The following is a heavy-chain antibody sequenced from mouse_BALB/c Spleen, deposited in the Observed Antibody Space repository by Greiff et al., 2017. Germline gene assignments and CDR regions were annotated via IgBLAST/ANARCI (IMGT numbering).Heavy chain of an antibody. Sequence: DVMLVESGGGLVQPGGSLKLSCAASGFTFSSYGMSWVRQTPDKRLELVATINSNGGSTYYPDSVKGRFTISRDNAKNTLYLQMSSLKSEDTAMYYCARDKGILAYWGQGTLVTVSA. CDR2: INSNGGST. V-gene: IGHV5-6-3*01. CDR1: GFTFSSYG. CDR3: ARDKGILAY. J-gene: IGHJ3*01.